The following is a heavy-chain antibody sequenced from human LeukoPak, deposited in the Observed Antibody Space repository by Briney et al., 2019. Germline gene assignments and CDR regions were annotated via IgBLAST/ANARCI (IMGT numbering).Heavy chain of an antibody. CDR3: ARDQYWNPDS. D-gene: IGHD1-1*01. J-gene: IGHJ4*02. Sequence: GRPLRLSCAASGFTFSDFNMHWVRQAPGKGLEWVAFLWSGGGNECYADSVKGRFTISRDNSKNTLYLQITSLRAEDTAVYYCARDQYWNPDSWGQGTLVTVSS. CDR2: LWSGGGNE. V-gene: IGHV3-33*01. CDR1: GFTFSDFN.